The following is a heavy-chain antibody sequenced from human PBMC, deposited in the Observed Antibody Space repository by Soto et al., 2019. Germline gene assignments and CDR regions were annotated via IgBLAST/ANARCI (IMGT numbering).Heavy chain of an antibody. J-gene: IGHJ2*01. D-gene: IGHD4-17*01. CDR1: GFTFSIYA. CDR2: ISGSGGST. V-gene: IGHV3-23*01. Sequence: EVQLLESGGGLVQPGGSLRLSCAASGFTFSIYAMNWVRQAPGKGLECVSVISGSGGSTYYADSVKGRFTISRDNSKHTLYLQMNSLRAEDTAVYYCARRTVGWYFDLWGRGTLVTVSS. CDR3: ARRTVGWYFDL.